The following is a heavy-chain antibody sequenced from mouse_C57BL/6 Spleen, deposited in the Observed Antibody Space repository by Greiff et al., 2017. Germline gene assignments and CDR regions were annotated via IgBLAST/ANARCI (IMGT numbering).Heavy chain of an antibody. CDR1: GFSINSDCY. Sequence: EVQGVESGPSLVRPSQTLSLTCTVTGFSINSDCYWIWIRQFPGNKLEYIGYTFYSGITYYNPSLESRTYITRDTSKNQFSLKLSSVTTEDTATYYCARECGNYGYFDVWGTGTTVTVSS. CDR3: ARECGNYGYFDV. V-gene: IGHV3-3*01. D-gene: IGHD1-1*02. CDR2: TFYSGIT. J-gene: IGHJ1*03.